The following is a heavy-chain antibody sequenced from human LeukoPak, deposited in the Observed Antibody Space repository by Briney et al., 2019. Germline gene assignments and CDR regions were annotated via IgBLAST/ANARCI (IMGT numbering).Heavy chain of an antibody. J-gene: IGHJ4*02. Sequence: YYGRWIRQPRGKGVEWVGEINHRGSNNYNPSLKRRVTISVDTSKKQFSLKSSSVTAADTAVYYCASKPPSRVPRLFVRDYWGQGTLVTVSS. CDR2: INHRGSN. CDR3: ASKPPSRVPRLFVRDY. V-gene: IGHV4-34*01. D-gene: IGHD3-10*02. CDR1: YY.